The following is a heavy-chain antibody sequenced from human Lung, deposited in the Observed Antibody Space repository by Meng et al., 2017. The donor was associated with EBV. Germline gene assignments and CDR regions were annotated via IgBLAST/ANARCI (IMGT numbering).Heavy chain of an antibody. J-gene: IGHJ4*02. D-gene: IGHD5-18*01. CDR1: GDSIGNGYF. Sequence: QVQRQELGPGLVKPSQTLSLTCTVSGDSIGNGYFWSWIRQPPGKGLEWIGYIYNVGATYYNPSLRSRVSISVDMSMTRFSLKVTSVTAADTAMYYCARDRGYLYPSDFWGRGTLVTVSS. CDR3: ARDRGYLYPSDF. V-gene: IGHV4-30-4*01. CDR2: IYNVGAT.